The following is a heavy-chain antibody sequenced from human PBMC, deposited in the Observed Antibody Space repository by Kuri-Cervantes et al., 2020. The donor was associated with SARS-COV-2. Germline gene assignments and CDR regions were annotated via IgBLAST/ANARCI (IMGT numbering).Heavy chain of an antibody. V-gene: IGHV4-34*01. Sequence: SETLSLTCAVYGGSFSDYYWSWVRQPPGKGLEWIGEINHSGNTNYDPSLKSRVTISIDTSKNQFSLKLSSVTAADTAVYYCARGVGSSWSYYYYYYMDVWGKGTTVTVSS. CDR2: INHSGNT. CDR3: ARGVGSSWSYYYYYYMDV. D-gene: IGHD6-13*01. J-gene: IGHJ6*03. CDR1: GGSFSDYY.